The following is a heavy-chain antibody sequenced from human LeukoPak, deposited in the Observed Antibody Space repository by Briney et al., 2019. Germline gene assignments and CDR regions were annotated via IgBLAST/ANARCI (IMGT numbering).Heavy chain of an antibody. V-gene: IGHV4-30-4*01. J-gene: IGHJ5*02. CDR1: GGSISSGDYY. CDR2: IYYSGST. Sequence: PSETLSLTCTVSGGSISSGDYYWSWIRQPPGKGLEWIGYIYYSGSTYYNPSLKSRVTISVDTSKNQFSLKLSSVTAADTAVYYCARDGTYYDILTGYYNKGNWFGPWGQGTLVTVSS. CDR3: ARDGTYYDILTGYYNKGNWFGP. D-gene: IGHD3-9*01.